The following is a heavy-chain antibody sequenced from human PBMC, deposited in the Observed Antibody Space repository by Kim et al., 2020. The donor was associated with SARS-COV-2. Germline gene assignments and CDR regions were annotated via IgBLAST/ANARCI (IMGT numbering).Heavy chain of an antibody. D-gene: IGHD6-13*01. J-gene: IGHJ5*02. CDR1: GGTFSSYG. V-gene: IGHV1-69*13. CDR2: IIPIFGTA. CDR3: ARVIGAAAGGGDWLDP. Sequence: SVKVSCKASGGTFSSYGISWVRQAPGQGLEWMGGIIPIFGTANYAQKFQGRVTITADDSSSTAYMELSSLRSEDTAVYYCARVIGAAAGGGDWLDPWGQGALVTVSS.